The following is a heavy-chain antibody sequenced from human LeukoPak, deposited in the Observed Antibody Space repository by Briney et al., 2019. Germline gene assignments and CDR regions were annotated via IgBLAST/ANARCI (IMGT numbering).Heavy chain of an antibody. D-gene: IGHD6-19*01. V-gene: IGHV4-59*01. CDR2: IYYSGSA. Sequence: SESLSLTCTVSGGSISSYYWSWIRQPPGKGLEWIGYIYYSGSANYNPSLKSRVTISVDTSKNQFSLKLSSVTAADTAVYYCARATYSSGWGTSDYWGQGTLVTVSS. J-gene: IGHJ4*02. CDR1: GGSISSYY. CDR3: ARATYSSGWGTSDY.